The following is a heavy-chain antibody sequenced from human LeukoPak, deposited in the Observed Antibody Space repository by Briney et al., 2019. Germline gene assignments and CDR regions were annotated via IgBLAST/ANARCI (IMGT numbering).Heavy chain of an antibody. CDR1: GITLSNYG. CDR2: ISGSGGGT. Sequence: TGGSLRLSCAVPGITLSNYGMSWVRQAPGKGLEWVAGISGSGGGTKYADSVKGRFTISRDNPKNTLYLQMNSLRAEDTAVYFCAKRGVVIRVILVGFHKEAYYFDSWGQGALVTVSS. CDR3: AKRGVVIRVILVGFHKEAYYFDS. J-gene: IGHJ4*02. D-gene: IGHD3-22*01. V-gene: IGHV3-23*01.